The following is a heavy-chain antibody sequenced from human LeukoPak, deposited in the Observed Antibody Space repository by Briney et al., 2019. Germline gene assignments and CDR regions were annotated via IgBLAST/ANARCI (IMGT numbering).Heavy chain of an antibody. CDR3: ARGYSGYDYYYYYMDV. D-gene: IGHD5-12*01. CDR2: INPNSGGT. J-gene: IGHJ6*03. V-gene: IGHV1-2*02. CDR1: GYTFTGYY. Sequence: ASVKVSCKASGYTFTGYYMHWVRQAPGQGLEWMGWINPNSGGTNYAQKFQGRVTMTRDTSISTAYMELSRLRSDDTAVYYCARGYSGYDYYYYYMDVWGKGTTVTISS.